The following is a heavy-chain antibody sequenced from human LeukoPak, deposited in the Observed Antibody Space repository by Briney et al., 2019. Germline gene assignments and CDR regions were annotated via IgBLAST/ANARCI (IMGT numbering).Heavy chain of an antibody. Sequence: GGSLRLSCAASGFTFSSYAMSWVRQTPGKGLEWVSGIGRSGGATYYADSVKGRFTISRDNSKNTVYLQMNSLRADDTAVYYCAKDEEGGSRGGPFDYWGQGTLVAVSS. CDR2: IGRSGGAT. CDR3: AKDEEGGSRGGPFDY. D-gene: IGHD1-26*01. J-gene: IGHJ4*02. CDR1: GFTFSSYA. V-gene: IGHV3-23*01.